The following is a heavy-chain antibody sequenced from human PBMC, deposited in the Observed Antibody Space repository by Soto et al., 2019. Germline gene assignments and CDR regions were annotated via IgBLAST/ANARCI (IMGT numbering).Heavy chain of an antibody. CDR3: ARGTLLPGVSAATHEY. CDR2: INTNSGDT. V-gene: IGHV1-2*02. Sequence: QVQLMQSGAEVKKPGASVKVSCKASGYTFTDYYMHWVRQAPGQGLEWMGWINTNSGDTTYAQKFQGRVILTRDTSISTAYMELSRLESDDTAVFYCARGTLLPGVSAATHEYWGQGTLVTVSS. J-gene: IGHJ4*02. D-gene: IGHD3-10*01. CDR1: GYTFTDYY.